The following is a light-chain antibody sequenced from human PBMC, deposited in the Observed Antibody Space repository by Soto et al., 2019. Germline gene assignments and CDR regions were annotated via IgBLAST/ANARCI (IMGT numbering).Light chain of an antibody. CDR2: GAS. CDR3: QQYNDSLTYT. CDR1: QSISSW. J-gene: IGKJ2*01. Sequence: DIQLTQSPSTLSASVGDRVTITCRASQSISSWLAWYQQKPGTAPKLLIYGASTLESGVPSRFSGSRSGTEFTLTVSSLQPDDFATYYCQQYNDSLTYTFGQGTKLEIK. V-gene: IGKV1-5*03.